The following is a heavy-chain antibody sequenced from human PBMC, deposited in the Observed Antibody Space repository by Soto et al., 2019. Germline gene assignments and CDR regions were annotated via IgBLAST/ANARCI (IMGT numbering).Heavy chain of an antibody. CDR2: IYYSGST. V-gene: IGHV4-30-4*01. D-gene: IGHD5-12*01. CDR1: CGSISSGDYY. CDR3: ASRYSGYDYSNYYYYGMDV. J-gene: IGHJ6*02. Sequence: SETLSLTCTVSCGSISSGDYYWSWIRQPPGKGLEWIGYIYYSGSTYYNPSLKSRVTISVDTSKNQFSLKLSSVTAADTAVYYCASRYSGYDYSNYYYYGMDVWGQGTTVTVSS.